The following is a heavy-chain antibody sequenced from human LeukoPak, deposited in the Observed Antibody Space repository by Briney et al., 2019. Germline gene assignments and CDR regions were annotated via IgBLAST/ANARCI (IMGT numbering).Heavy chain of an antibody. Sequence: GASVKVSCKASGYTFTSYGISWVRQAPGQGLEWRGWISAYNGNTNYAQKLQGRVTMTTDTSTSTAYMELRSLRSDDTAVYYCVLPYYDSSGYLDPMDVWGQGTTVTVSS. D-gene: IGHD3-22*01. CDR3: VLPYYDSSGYLDPMDV. CDR1: GYTFTSYG. CDR2: ISAYNGNT. V-gene: IGHV1-18*01. J-gene: IGHJ6*02.